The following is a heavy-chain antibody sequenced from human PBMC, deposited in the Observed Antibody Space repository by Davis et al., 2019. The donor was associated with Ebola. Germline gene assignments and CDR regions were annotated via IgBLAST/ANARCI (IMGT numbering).Heavy chain of an antibody. V-gene: IGHV3-66*01. CDR3: GREVGSTLRGLEYYFDS. Sequence: GESLKISCAASGFIVRNYHISWVRQAPGKGLEWVSVLYRGGPTHYADSVQGRFTISRDDSKNTLSLQMNSLRAEDTAVYYCGREVGSTLRGLEYYFDSWGQGTLVTVSS. CDR1: GFIVRNYH. J-gene: IGHJ4*02. CDR2: LYRGGPT. D-gene: IGHD3-10*01.